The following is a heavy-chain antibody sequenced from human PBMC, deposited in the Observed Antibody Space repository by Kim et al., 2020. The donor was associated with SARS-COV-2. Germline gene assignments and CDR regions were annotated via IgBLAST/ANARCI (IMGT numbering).Heavy chain of an antibody. D-gene: IGHD3-16*01. CDR3: AKDGMGGMDV. CDR2: SI. Sequence: SIGYADSVKGRFTISRDNAKNSLYLQMNSLRAEDTALYYCAKDGMGGMDVWGQGTTVTVSS. V-gene: IGHV3-9*01. J-gene: IGHJ6*02.